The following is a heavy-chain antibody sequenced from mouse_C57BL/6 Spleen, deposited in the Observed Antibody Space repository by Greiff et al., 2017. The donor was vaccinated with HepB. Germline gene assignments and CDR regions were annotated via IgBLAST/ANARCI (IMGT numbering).Heavy chain of an antibody. CDR3: AREGGGYDGNYYAMDY. D-gene: IGHD2-2*01. CDR1: GYTFTDYN. J-gene: IGHJ4*01. Sequence: EVQLQQSGPELVKPGASVKIPCKASGYTFTDYNMDWVKQSHGKSLEWIGDINPNNGGTIYNQKFKGKATLTVDKSSSTAYMELRSLKSEDTAVYYCAREGGGYDGNYYAMDYWGQGTSVTVSS. V-gene: IGHV1-18*01. CDR2: INPNNGGT.